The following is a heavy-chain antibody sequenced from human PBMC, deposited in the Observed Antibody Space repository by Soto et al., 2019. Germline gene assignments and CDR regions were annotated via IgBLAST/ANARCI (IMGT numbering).Heavy chain of an antibody. V-gene: IGHV1-18*04. CDR1: GYTFTGYY. CDR3: ALGVALGPFDAFAI. CDR2: ISAYNGNT. D-gene: IGHD3-3*01. Sequence: ASVKVSCKASGYTFTGYYMHWVRQAPGQGLEWMGWISAYNGNTNYAQKLQGRVTMTTDTSTSTAYMELRSLRSDDTAVYYCALGVALGPFDAFAIWGQGTMVTV. J-gene: IGHJ3*02.